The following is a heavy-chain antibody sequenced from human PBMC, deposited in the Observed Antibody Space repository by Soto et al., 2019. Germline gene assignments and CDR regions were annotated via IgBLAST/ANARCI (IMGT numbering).Heavy chain of an antibody. CDR2: IIPILGIA. Sequence: QVQLVQSGAEVKKPGSSVKVSCKASGGTFSSYTISWLRQAPGQGLEWMGRIIPILGIANYAQKFQGRVTITADNSTSTADMELSSLRSEDTAVYYCASCSSTSCYLSDAFDVWGQGTMVTVSS. J-gene: IGHJ3*01. V-gene: IGHV1-69*02. CDR3: ASCSSTSCYLSDAFDV. CDR1: GGTFSSYT. D-gene: IGHD2-2*01.